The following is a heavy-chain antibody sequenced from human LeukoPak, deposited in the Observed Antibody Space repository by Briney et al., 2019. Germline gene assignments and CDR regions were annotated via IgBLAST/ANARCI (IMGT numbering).Heavy chain of an antibody. D-gene: IGHD1-26*01. CDR1: GFTFSSYA. J-gene: IGHJ4*02. V-gene: IGHV3-30*04. Sequence: SLRLSCAASGFTFSSYAMHGVRHAPDKGLESVAVISYDGSNKYYADSVKGRFTISRDNSKNTLYLQMNSLRAEDTAVYYCNSGIYWDYWGQGTLVTVSS. CDR2: ISYDGSNK. CDR3: NSGIYWDY.